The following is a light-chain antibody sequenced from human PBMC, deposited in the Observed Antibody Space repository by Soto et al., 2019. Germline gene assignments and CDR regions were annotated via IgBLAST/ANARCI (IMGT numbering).Light chain of an antibody. CDR2: SDN. V-gene: IGLV1-44*01. J-gene: IGLJ3*02. Sequence: QSVLTQPPSASGTPGQRVTISCSGSSSNVGSDIVNWYRQLPGTAPELLIYSDNQRPSGVPDRFSGSKSGTSASLAISGLQSDEEADYYCAAWDGSLNGWVFGGGTKLTVL. CDR3: AAWDGSLNGWV. CDR1: SSNVGSDI.